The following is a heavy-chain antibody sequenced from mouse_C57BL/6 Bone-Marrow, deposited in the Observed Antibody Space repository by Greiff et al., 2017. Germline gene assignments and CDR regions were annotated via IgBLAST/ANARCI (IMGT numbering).Heavy chain of an antibody. CDR1: GYTFTSYW. D-gene: IGHD2-12*01. V-gene: IGHV1-50*01. CDR2: IDPSDSYT. Sequence: VQLQQPGAELVKPGASVKLSCKASGYTFTSYWMQWVKQRPGQGLEWIGEIDPSDSYTNYNQKFKGKATLTVDTSSSTAYMQLSSLTSEDSAVYYCARSAYSPWFAYWGQGTLVTVSA. J-gene: IGHJ3*01. CDR3: ARSAYSPWFAY.